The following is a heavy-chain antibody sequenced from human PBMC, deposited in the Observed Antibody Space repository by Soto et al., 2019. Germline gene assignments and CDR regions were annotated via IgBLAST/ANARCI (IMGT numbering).Heavy chain of an antibody. CDR3: VRGAARRPPVTRAFDL. J-gene: IGHJ3*01. CDR2: INAATVNT. D-gene: IGHD4-17*01. Sequence: HVEIVQSGAEVKMPGASVNVSCKSSGYNFTNHAMHWVRQAPGQRLEWLGWINAATVNTQYSQRFQARLIVVGGTSASTGSMELSSLRSEDTAVYYCVRGAARRPPVTRAFDLWGRGTFVTVSS. CDR1: GYNFTNHA. V-gene: IGHV1-3*01.